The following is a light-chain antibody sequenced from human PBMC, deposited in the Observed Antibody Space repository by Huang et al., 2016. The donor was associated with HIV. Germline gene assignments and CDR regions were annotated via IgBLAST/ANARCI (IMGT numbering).Light chain of an antibody. CDR1: QSVRDN. J-gene: IGKJ1*01. V-gene: IGKV3-15*01. CDR2: GSS. Sequence: EIVMTQSPVTVSVSPGGSATLSCWASQSVRDNLAWFQQKPGQAPRPLVRGSSTRATGVPARFTGSGSGTGFTLTITDLQSDDYAVYYCHQYYTWPRTFGPGTRVE. CDR3: HQYYTWPRT.